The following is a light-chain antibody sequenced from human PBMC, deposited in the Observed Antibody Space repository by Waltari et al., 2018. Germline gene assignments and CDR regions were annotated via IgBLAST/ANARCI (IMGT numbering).Light chain of an antibody. Sequence: QSVLTQPPSVSGTPGQRITISCSGSVSNIESNAVNWYQQLPGAAPKLLMYFTNQRPSGVPVRFSGSKSGTSASRARSGLQSEDEADYYCAAWDDTLNGVLFGGGTKLTVL. J-gene: IGLJ2*01. V-gene: IGLV1-44*01. CDR3: AAWDDTLNGVL. CDR2: FTN. CDR1: VSNIESNA.